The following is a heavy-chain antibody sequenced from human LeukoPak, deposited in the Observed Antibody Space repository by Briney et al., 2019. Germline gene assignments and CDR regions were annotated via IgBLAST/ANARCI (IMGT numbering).Heavy chain of an antibody. CDR3: ARHRDYYGSGSYFGTMYYFDY. D-gene: IGHD3-10*01. CDR1: GGSISSYY. CDR2: INHSGST. J-gene: IGHJ4*02. V-gene: IGHV4-34*01. Sequence: SETLSLTCTVSGGSISSYYWSWIRQPPGKGLEWIGEINHSGSTNYNPSLKSRVTISVDTSKNQFSLKLSSVTAADTAVYYCARHRDYYGSGSYFGTMYYFDYWGQGTLVTVSS.